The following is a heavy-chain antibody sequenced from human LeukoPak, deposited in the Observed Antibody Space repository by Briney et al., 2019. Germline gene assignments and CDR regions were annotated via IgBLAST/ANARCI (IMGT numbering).Heavy chain of an antibody. CDR2: IDPSDSDT. V-gene: IGHV5-10-1*01. D-gene: IGHD4-23*01. J-gene: IGHJ5*02. CDR3: ARRNSNWFDP. CDR1: AYSFTSYY. Sequence: AESLKISCQGAAYSFTSYYISRVRQMPGKGREWRGTIDPSDSDTNYTPSFQGHVTISADKSISTAYLQWSSLKASDTAMYYCARRNSNWFDPWGQGTLVTVSS.